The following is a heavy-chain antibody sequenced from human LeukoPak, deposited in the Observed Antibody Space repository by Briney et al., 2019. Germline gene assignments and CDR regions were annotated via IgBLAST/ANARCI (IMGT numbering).Heavy chain of an antibody. V-gene: IGHV3-23*01. J-gene: IGHJ4*02. CDR2: IDGNGAKT. D-gene: IGHD1-7*01. CDR1: GFSFNG. Sequence: PGGSLRLSCVASGFSFNGMSWVRQAPGKGLEWLSAIDGNGAKTFYADSVKGRFTIFRDDSKNTLYLQMNGLRADDTAVYYCAKMGTTTTQTTHLDYWGQGTLVTVSS. CDR3: AKMGTTTTQTTHLDY.